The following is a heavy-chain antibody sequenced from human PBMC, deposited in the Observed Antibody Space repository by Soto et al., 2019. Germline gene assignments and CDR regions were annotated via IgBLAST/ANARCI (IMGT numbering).Heavy chain of an antibody. D-gene: IGHD2-15*01. Sequence: QVRLQESGPGLVKPSETLSLTSTVSGGSLSSHYWSWIRQSPGKGLEWIGYIYFTGYTNYNPSLKNRVTISVDTSKSQFSLSLNSVTAADTAVYYCATVAMTSPKVFDYWGQGTLVSVSS. V-gene: IGHV4-59*11. CDR3: ATVAMTSPKVFDY. J-gene: IGHJ4*02. CDR2: IYFTGYT. CDR1: GGSLSSHY.